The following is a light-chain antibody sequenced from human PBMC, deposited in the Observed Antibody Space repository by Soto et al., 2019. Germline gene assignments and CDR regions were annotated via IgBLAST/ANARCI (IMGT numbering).Light chain of an antibody. J-gene: IGKJ5*01. CDR1: QDISNY. CDR2: DAS. CDR3: QQYDNLRIT. Sequence: DIQMTQSPSSLSAYVGDRVTITCQASQDISNYLNWYQQKPGKAPKLLIYDASNLETGVPSRFSGSGSGTDFTFTISSLQPEDIATYYCQQYDNLRITFGQGTRLEIK. V-gene: IGKV1-33*01.